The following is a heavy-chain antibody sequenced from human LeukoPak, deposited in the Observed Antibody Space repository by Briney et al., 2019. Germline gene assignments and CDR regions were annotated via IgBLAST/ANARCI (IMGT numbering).Heavy chain of an antibody. CDR2: IYYSGST. CDR1: SGSISSSSYY. D-gene: IGHD2-15*01. CDR3: ARGGGSPDLLDGNYFDY. Sequence: SETLSLTCTVSSGSISSSSYYWGWIRQPPGRGLEWIGSIYYSGSTYYNPSLKSRVTISVDTSKNQFSLKLSSVTAADTAVYYCARGGGSPDLLDGNYFDYWGQGTLVTVSS. V-gene: IGHV4-39*07. J-gene: IGHJ4*02.